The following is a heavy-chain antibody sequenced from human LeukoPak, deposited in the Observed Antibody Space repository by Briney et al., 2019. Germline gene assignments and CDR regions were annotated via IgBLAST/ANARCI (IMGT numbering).Heavy chain of an antibody. J-gene: IGHJ5*02. CDR1: GYTFTSYG. CDR3: ARSRTRDSGSYYVFNH. Sequence: GASVKVSCKASGYTFTSYGISWVRQAPGQGLEWMGWISAYNGNTNYAQKLQGRVTMTTDTSTSTAYMELRSLRSDDTAVFYCARSRTRDSGSYYVFNHWGQGTLVTVSS. V-gene: IGHV1-18*01. D-gene: IGHD1-26*01. CDR2: ISAYNGNT.